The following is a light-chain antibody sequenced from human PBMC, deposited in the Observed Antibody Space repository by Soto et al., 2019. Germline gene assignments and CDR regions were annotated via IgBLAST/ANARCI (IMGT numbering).Light chain of an antibody. Sequence: IMIRQSPAKLSVSQRQRDTLSCRDDXGVNSNYLEWYKQIPGRAPRXAIVCXSKMATDIPDRLSGSGSVTEFPLTISSLHPEDFANYYSQQHGQGTRTFGQGTRLDIK. J-gene: IGKJ5*01. CDR2: CXS. V-gene: IGKV3D-15*01. CDR1: XGVNSN. CDR3: QQHGQGTRT.